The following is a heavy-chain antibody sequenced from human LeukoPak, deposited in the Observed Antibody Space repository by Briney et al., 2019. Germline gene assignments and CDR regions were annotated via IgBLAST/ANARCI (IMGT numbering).Heavy chain of an antibody. D-gene: IGHD1-26*01. J-gene: IGHJ5*02. V-gene: IGHV4-59*01. CDR1: GGSISSYY. CDR2: IYYSGST. CDR3: ARDFGGSYSNWFDP. Sequence: SETLCLTCTVSGGSISSYYWSWIRQPPGKGLERIGYIYYSGSTNYNPSLKSRVTISVDTSKNQFSLKLSSVTAADTAVYYCARDFGGSYSNWFDPWGQGTLVTVSS.